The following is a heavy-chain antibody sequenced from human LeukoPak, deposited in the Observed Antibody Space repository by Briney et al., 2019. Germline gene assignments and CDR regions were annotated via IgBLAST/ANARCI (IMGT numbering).Heavy chain of an antibody. J-gene: IGHJ4*02. V-gene: IGHV3-23*01. CDR2: ISGSGGST. D-gene: IGHD1-26*01. CDR1: GFTFSSHA. Sequence: GGSLRLSCAASGFTFSSHAMSWVRQAPGKGLEWVSAISGSGGSTFYADSVRGRFTISRDNSKNTLYLQMNSLRAEDTAVYYCAKRAVGVAYYFDSWGQGTLVTVSS. CDR3: AKRAVGVAYYFDS.